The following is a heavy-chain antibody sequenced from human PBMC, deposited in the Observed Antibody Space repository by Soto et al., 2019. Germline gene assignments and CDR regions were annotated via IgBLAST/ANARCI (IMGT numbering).Heavy chain of an antibody. CDR2: ISYDGSDK. Sequence: QVHLVESGGGVVQPGRSLRLSCAASGITFSNYAVHWVRQVPGKGLEWVAIISYDGSDKYYADSVKGRFTISRDNSKDTVYLQMNSLRHEDTAMYYCVRDLSPDYWGQGTLVTVSS. J-gene: IGHJ4*02. CDR3: VRDLSPDY. CDR1: GITFSNYA. V-gene: IGHV3-30-3*01.